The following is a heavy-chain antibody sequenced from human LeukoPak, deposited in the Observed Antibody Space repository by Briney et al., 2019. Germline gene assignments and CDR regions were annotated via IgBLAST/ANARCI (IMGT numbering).Heavy chain of an antibody. D-gene: IGHD2/OR15-2a*01. CDR2: INSDGSST. J-gene: IGHJ4*02. CDR3: ASFLSVEPLGYFDY. Sequence: GGSLRLSCAASGFTFSSYWMHWVRQAPGKGLVWVSRINSDGSSTSYADSVKGRFTISRDNAKNTLYLQMNSLRAEDTAVYYCASFLSVEPLGYFDYWGQGTLVTVSS. V-gene: IGHV3-74*01. CDR1: GFTFSSYW.